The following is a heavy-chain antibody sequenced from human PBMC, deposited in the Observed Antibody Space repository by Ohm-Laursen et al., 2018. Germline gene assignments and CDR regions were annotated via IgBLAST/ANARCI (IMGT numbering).Heavy chain of an antibody. Sequence: SLRLSCAASGFIFSSFAMTWVRQAPGKGLEWVSVISGSGDDTYYTDSVKGRFTVSRDISNNTVYLHMDNLGAEDTAAYYCAKGRSEVVSAALNYWGQGTLVTVSS. J-gene: IGHJ4*02. CDR1: GFIFSSFA. CDR2: ISGSGDDT. CDR3: AKGRSEVVSAALNY. V-gene: IGHV3-23*01. D-gene: IGHD2-2*01.